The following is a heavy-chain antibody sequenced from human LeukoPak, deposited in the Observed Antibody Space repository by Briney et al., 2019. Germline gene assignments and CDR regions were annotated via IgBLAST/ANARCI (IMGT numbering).Heavy chain of an antibody. J-gene: IGHJ4*02. Sequence: GGSLRLSCAASGFTFSSYWMSWVRQAPGKGLECVANIKQDGSEKYYVDSVKGRFTISRDNAKNSLYLQMNSLRAEDTAVYYCAREGDGYNTDYWGQGTLVTVSS. D-gene: IGHD5-24*01. CDR3: AREGDGYNTDY. CDR2: IKQDGSEK. V-gene: IGHV3-7*01. CDR1: GFTFSSYW.